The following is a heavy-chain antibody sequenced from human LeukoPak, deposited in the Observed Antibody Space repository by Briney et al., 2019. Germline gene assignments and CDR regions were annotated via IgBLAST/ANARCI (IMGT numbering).Heavy chain of an antibody. J-gene: IGHJ4*02. CDR2: IYYSGST. Sequence: SETLSLTCTVSGSSISSGTYYWSWIRQHPGKGLEWIGYIYYSGSTYYNPSLKSRVTISVDTSKNQFSLKLSSVTAADTAVYYCARSLGCSSTSCYSFFDYWGQGTLVTVSS. V-gene: IGHV4-31*03. CDR3: ARSLGCSSTSCYSFFDY. CDR1: GSSISSGTYY. D-gene: IGHD2-2*01.